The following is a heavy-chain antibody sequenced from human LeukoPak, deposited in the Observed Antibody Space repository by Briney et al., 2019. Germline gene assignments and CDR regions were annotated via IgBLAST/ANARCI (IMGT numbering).Heavy chain of an antibody. D-gene: IGHD3-10*01. V-gene: IGHV4-61*01. Sequence: SETLSLTCTVSGGSVSSGSYYWSWIRQPPGKGLEWIGYIYYSGSTNYNPSLKSRVTISVDTSKNQFSLKLSSVTAADTAVYYCAGGVWFGELLANFDYWGQGTPVTVSS. CDR3: AGGVWFGELLANFDY. CDR1: GGSVSSGSYY. CDR2: IYYSGST. J-gene: IGHJ4*02.